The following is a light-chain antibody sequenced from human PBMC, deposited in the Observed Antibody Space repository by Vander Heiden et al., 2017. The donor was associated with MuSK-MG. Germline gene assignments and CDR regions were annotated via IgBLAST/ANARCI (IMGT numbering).Light chain of an antibody. CDR2: GTS. J-gene: IGKJ1*01. V-gene: IGKV3-15*01. CDR1: QSVSSN. CDR3: QQYNNRPRT. Sequence: EIVLTQSPATLSVSAGERATLSCRASQSVSSNLAWYQQKPGQAPRLLIYGTSNRATGIPARFSGSGSGTDFTLTISSLQSEDFAVYYCQQYNNRPRTFGQGTKVEIK.